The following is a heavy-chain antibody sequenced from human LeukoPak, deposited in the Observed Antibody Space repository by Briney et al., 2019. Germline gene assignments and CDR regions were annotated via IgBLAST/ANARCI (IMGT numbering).Heavy chain of an antibody. V-gene: IGHV3-11*01. CDR3: ARDWLVESTYDY. CDR2: ISSSGSTI. D-gene: IGHD2-2*01. Sequence: PGGSLRLSCAASGFTFSDFYMSWIRQAPGKGLEWVSYISSSGSTIYYADSVKGRFTISRDNAKNSLYLQMNSLRAEDTAVYYCARDWLVESTYDYWGQGTLVAVSS. CDR1: GFTFSDFY. J-gene: IGHJ4*02.